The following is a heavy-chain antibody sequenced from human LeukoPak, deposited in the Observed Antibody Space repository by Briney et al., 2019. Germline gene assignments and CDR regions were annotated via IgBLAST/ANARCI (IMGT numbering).Heavy chain of an antibody. Sequence: PGRSLRLSCAASGFTFSSYPMHWVRQAPGKGLEWVAVISYDGSNKYYADSVKGRFTISRDNSKNTLYLQMNSLRAEDTAVYYCARDGSGYSSSWYLGYWGQGTLVTVSS. J-gene: IGHJ4*02. CDR3: ARDGSGYSSSWYLGY. CDR1: GFTFSSYP. CDR2: ISYDGSNK. V-gene: IGHV3-30*01. D-gene: IGHD6-13*01.